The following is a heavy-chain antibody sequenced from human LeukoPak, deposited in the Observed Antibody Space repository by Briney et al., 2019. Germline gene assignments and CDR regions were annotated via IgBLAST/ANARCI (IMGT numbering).Heavy chain of an antibody. CDR1: GYTFTGYY. J-gene: IGHJ4*02. D-gene: IGHD2-2*01. V-gene: IGHV1-2*02. CDR3: ARATGGSRFVVPAAKDY. CDR2: INPNSGGT. Sequence: GASVKVSCKASGYTFTGYYMHWVRQAPGQGLERMGWINPNSGGTNYAQKFQGRVTMTRDTSISTAYMELSRLRSDDTAVYYCARATGGSRFVVPAAKDYWGQGTLVTVSS.